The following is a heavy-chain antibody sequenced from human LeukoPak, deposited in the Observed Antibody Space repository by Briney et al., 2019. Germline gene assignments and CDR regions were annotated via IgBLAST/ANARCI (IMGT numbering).Heavy chain of an antibody. CDR2: GSFDGKKK. CDR1: GFTVSDYS. CDR3: AKSFTLVRERGRNWLDP. D-gene: IGHD3-10*01. J-gene: IGHJ5*02. Sequence: GGSLRLSCAASGFTVSDYSVHWVRQAPGKGREWVTLGSFDGKKKYYADYVKGRFTVSRDNSKNTVYLQMNSLKPEDTAVYYCAKSFTLVRERGRNWLDPWGQGTLVTVSS. V-gene: IGHV3-30-3*02.